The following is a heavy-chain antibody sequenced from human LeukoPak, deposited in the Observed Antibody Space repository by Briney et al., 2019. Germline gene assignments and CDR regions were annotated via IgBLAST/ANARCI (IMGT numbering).Heavy chain of an antibody. V-gene: IGHV3-7*01. CDR1: GFTFRSYW. CDR2: IKQDGSEK. D-gene: IGHD4-17*01. Sequence: AGGSLRLSCAASGFTFRSYWMSWVRQAPGKGLEWVANIKQDGSEKYYVDSVKGRFTISRDNAKNSLYLQMNSLRAEDTAVYYCARDLRYGDYFSFAYYGMDVWGQGTTVTVSS. CDR3: ARDLRYGDYFSFAYYGMDV. J-gene: IGHJ6*02.